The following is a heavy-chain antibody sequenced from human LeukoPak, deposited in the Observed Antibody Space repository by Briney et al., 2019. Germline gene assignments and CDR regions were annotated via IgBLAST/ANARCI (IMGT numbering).Heavy chain of an antibody. CDR3: ARRRRRVVVPAATAGRYFDL. CDR1: GGSISSGSYY. D-gene: IGHD2-2*01. Sequence: PSETLSLTCTVSGGSISSGSYYWSWIRQPAGKGLEWIGRIYTSGSTNYNPSLKSRVTISVDTSKNQFSLKLSSVTAADTAVYYCARRRRRVVVPAATAGRYFDLWGRGTLVTVSS. V-gene: IGHV4-61*02. CDR2: IYTSGST. J-gene: IGHJ2*01.